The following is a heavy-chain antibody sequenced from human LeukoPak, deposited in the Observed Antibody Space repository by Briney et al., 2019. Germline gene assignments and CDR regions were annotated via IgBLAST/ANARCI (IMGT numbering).Heavy chain of an antibody. CDR1: GGTFSSYA. V-gene: IGHV1-69*04. D-gene: IGHD2-2*01. CDR2: IIPILGIA. Sequence: ASVKVSCKASGGTFSSYAIRWVRQAPGQGLEWMGRIIPILGIANYAQKFQGRVTITADKSTSTAYMELSSLRSEDTAVYYCARDEIVVVPAATLMYYYYGMDVWGQGTTVTVSS. J-gene: IGHJ6*02. CDR3: ARDEIVVVPAATLMYYYYGMDV.